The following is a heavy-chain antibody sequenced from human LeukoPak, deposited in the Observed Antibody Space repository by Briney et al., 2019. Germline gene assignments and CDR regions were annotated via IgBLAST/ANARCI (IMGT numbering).Heavy chain of an antibody. CDR2: ISSSSSYI. D-gene: IGHD3-22*01. CDR1: GFTFSSYS. Sequence: PGGSLRLSCAASGFTFSSYSMNWVRQAPGKGLEWVSSISSSSSYIYYADSVKGRFTISRDNAKNSLYLQMNSLRAEDTAVYYCARDLLTSPSNYYDSSGYFDYWGQGTLVTVSS. V-gene: IGHV3-21*01. CDR3: ARDLLTSPSNYYDSSGYFDY. J-gene: IGHJ4*02.